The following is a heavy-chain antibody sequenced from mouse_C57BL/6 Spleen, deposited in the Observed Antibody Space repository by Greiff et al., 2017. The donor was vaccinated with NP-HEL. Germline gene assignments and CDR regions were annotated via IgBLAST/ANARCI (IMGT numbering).Heavy chain of an antibody. Sequence: EVKLVESGGDLVKPGGSLKLSCAASGFTFSSYGMSWVRQTPDKRLEWVATISSGGSYTYYPDSVKGRFTISRDNAKNTLYLQMSSLKSEDTAMYYCARRGITTVVARYFDVWGTGTTVTVSS. J-gene: IGHJ1*03. V-gene: IGHV5-6*02. CDR2: ISSGGSYT. CDR3: ARRGITTVVARYFDV. D-gene: IGHD1-1*01. CDR1: GFTFSSYG.